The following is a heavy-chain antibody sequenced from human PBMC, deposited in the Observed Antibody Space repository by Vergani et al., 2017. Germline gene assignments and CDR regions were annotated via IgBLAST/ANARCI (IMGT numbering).Heavy chain of an antibody. J-gene: IGHJ3*02. CDR1: GGSISSYY. D-gene: IGHD3-10*01. CDR3: ARHLWFVETFDAFDI. V-gene: IGHV4-59*01. Sequence: QVQLQESGPGLVKPSETLSLTCTVSGGSISSYYWSWIRQPPGKGLEWIGYIYYSGSTNYNPSLKSRVTISLDTSKNQFSLKLSSVTAADTAVYYCARHLWFVETFDAFDIWGQGTMVTVSS. CDR2: IYYSGST.